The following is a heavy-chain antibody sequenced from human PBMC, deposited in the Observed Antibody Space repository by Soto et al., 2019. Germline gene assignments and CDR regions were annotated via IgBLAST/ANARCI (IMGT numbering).Heavy chain of an antibody. Sequence: SVKVSCKASGGTFSIYTISWVLQAPGEGLEWMGRIIPILGIANYAQKFQGRVTITADKSTSTAYMELSSLRSEDTAVYYCARTKVQGGYDSSAFDIWGQGTMVTVSS. CDR2: IIPILGIA. D-gene: IGHD5-12*01. CDR3: ARTKVQGGYDSSAFDI. J-gene: IGHJ3*02. V-gene: IGHV1-69*02. CDR1: GGTFSIYT.